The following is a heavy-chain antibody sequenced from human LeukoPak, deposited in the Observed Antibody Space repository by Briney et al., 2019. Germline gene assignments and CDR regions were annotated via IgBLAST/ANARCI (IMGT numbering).Heavy chain of an antibody. CDR3: ARVLTAAISGWFYP. V-gene: IGHV1-69*04. Sequence: ASVKVSCKASGGTFSSYSISWVRQAPGQGLEWMGRIIPILGIANYAQKFQGRVTITADKSTSTAYMELSSLRSEDTAVYYCARVLTAAISGWFYPWGQGTLVTVSS. CDR2: IIPILGIA. CDR1: GGTFSSYS. J-gene: IGHJ5*02. D-gene: IGHD2-2*02.